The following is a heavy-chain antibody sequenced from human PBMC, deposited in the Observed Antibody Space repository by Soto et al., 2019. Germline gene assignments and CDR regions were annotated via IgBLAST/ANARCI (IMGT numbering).Heavy chain of an antibody. CDR2: VSTSGRST. CDR1: GFIFSEST. J-gene: IGHJ4*02. CDR3: AKDLSSWVDRYYFDY. V-gene: IGHV3-64*04. Sequence: AGGSLRLSCSASGFIFSESTIYWVRQVPGKGLEAISAVSTSGRSTYYADSVKDRFTISRDNSKNTLYLQMNSLRAEDTAVYYCAKDLSSWVDRYYFDYWGQGTLVTVSS. D-gene: IGHD6-13*01.